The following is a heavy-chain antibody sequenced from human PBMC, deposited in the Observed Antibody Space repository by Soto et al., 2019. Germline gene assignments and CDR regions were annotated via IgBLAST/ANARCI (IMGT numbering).Heavy chain of an antibody. CDR3: AREGGYRGGDY. D-gene: IGHD3-16*02. CDR1: GGTFSSYA. V-gene: IGHV1-69*06. CDR2: IIPIFGTA. Sequence: SVKVSFKASGGTFSSYAISWLRQAPGQGLEWMGGIIPIFGTANYAQKFQGRVTITADKSTSTAYMELSSLRSEDTAVYYCAREGGYRGGDYWGQGTLVTVSS. J-gene: IGHJ4*02.